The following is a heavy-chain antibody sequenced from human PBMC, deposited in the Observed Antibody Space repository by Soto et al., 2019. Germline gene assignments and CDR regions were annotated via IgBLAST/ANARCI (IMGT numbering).Heavy chain of an antibody. J-gene: IGHJ4*02. CDR1: GFTFSDYA. CDR3: ANVPIWCSSTSCYTEGFDY. Sequence: HPGGSLRLSCTASGFTFSDYAMSWVRQPPGKGLEWVSVISAGGSTYYADSVKGRFTVSRANSKNTLYLQMNSLRAEDTAVYYCANVPIWCSSTSCYTEGFDYWGQGPLVPVSP. V-gene: IGHV3-23*01. D-gene: IGHD2-2*02. CDR2: ISAGGST.